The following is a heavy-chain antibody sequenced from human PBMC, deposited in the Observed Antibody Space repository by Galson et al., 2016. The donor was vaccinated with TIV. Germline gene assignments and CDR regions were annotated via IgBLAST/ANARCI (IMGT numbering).Heavy chain of an antibody. CDR3: ARVPTIFGVVIKRDGMDV. V-gene: IGHV3-11*01. J-gene: IGHJ6*02. CDR2: ITNSGSAI. CDR1: GFTFSDYC. Sequence: SLRLSCAASGFTFSDYCMSWIRQAPGKGLEWVSYITNSGSAINYAASVEGRFTISRDNAKNSLYLQMNSLRAEDTAVYYCARVPTIFGVVIKRDGMDVWGQGTTVTVSS. D-gene: IGHD3-3*01.